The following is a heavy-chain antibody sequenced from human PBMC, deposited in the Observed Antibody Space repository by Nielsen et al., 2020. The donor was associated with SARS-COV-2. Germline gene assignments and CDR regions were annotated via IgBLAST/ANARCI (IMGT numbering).Heavy chain of an antibody. D-gene: IGHD1-26*01. CDR1: GDSVSSNSAA. CDR2: TYYRSKWYN. Sequence: SQTLSLTCAISGDSVSSNSAAWNWIRQSPSRGLEWLGRTYYRSKWYNDYAVSVKSRITINPDTSKNQFSLQLNSVTPEDTAVYYCARVRGSRGATYYYYGMDVWGQGTTVTVSS. V-gene: IGHV6-1*01. CDR3: ARVRGSRGATYYYYGMDV. J-gene: IGHJ6*02.